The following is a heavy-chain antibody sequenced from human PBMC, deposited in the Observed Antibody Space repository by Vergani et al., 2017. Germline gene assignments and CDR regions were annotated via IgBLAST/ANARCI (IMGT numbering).Heavy chain of an antibody. CDR1: GGSFNDYW. D-gene: IGHD2-8*01. Sequence: QAQLQQWGAGLLKPSETLSLTCAIYGGSFNDYWWTWIRQPPGKGREWIGEIRHDGITHYSPSLKSRVTISIDTSTHQFSLNRRSVTAADTAVYYCAREGYCINGVCFTLFDVWGQGALVTVSS. J-gene: IGHJ4*02. V-gene: IGHV4-34*01. CDR2: IRHDGIT. CDR3: AREGYCINGVCFTLFDV.